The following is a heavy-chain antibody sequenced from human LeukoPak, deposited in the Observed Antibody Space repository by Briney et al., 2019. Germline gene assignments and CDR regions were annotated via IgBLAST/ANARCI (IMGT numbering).Heavy chain of an antibody. J-gene: IGHJ3*02. CDR3: ARHRVIKYQPLGYAFDI. CDR1: GGSISSSSYY. CDR2: IYYSGST. Sequence: SSETLSLTCTVSGGSISSSSYYWGWIRQPPGKGLEWIGSIYYSGSTYYNPSLKSRVTISVDTSKNQFSLKLSSVNAADTAVYYCARHRVIKYQPLGYAFDIWGQGTMVTVSS. D-gene: IGHD2-2*01. V-gene: IGHV4-39*01.